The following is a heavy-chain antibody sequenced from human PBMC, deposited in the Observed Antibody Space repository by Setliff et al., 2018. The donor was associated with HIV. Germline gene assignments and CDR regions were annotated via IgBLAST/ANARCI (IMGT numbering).Heavy chain of an antibody. CDR1: GISFSSYA. V-gene: IGHV3-64D*09. CDR2: ISSNGGPT. D-gene: IGHD3-16*01. CDR3: ANYLQYDFRFDF. J-gene: IGHJ4*02. Sequence: PGGSLRLSCSASGISFSSYAMHWVRQAPGKGLEYVSSISSNGGPTYYTGSVKCRFTISRDNSKNTLYLQMSSLRVEDTAVYYCANYLQYDFRFDFWGQGTLVTVSS.